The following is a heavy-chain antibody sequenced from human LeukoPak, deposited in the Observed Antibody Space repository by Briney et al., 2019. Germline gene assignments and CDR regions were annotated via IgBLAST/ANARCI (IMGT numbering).Heavy chain of an antibody. J-gene: IGHJ4*02. D-gene: IGHD5/OR15-5a*01. CDR2: IYYSGST. V-gene: IGHV4-39*01. Sequence: SETLSLTCTVSDGSITSSSFYWCWIRQPPGKGLEWIGNIYYSGSTYYNPSLKSRLTISVDTSKNQFSLKLSSVTAADTAVYYCARWVSTPRGYFDYWGQGTLVAVSS. CDR1: DGSITSSSFY. CDR3: ARWVSTPRGYFDY.